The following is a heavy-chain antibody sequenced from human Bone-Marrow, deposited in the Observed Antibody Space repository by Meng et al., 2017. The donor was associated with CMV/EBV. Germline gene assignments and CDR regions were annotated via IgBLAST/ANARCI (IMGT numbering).Heavy chain of an antibody. CDR1: GFTFSSYW. CDR2: IKQDGSEK. CDR3: AREVYCSSTSCPYEY. J-gene: IGHJ4*02. D-gene: IGHD2-2*01. Sequence: GESLKISCAASGFTFSSYWMSWVRQAPGKGLEWVANIKQDGSEKYYVDSVKGRFTISRDNAKNSLYLQMNSLRAEDTAVYYCAREVYCSSTSCPYEYWGQGTLVTVSS. V-gene: IGHV3-7*03.